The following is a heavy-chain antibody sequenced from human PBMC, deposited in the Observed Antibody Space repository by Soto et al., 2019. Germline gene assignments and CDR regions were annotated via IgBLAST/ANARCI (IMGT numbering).Heavy chain of an antibody. CDR3: TRDGGVYTVMGRWFDP. D-gene: IGHD4-17*01. CDR1: GGTFSSYA. J-gene: IGHJ5*02. CDR2: IIPIFGTA. Sequence: QVQLVQSGAEVKKPGSSVKVSCKASGGTFSSYAISWVRQAPGQGLEWMGGIIPIFGTANYAQKFQGRVTVTDDESTSTAYRELSSLRSEATAVYFCTRDGGVYTVMGRWFDPWGQGTLVTVSS. V-gene: IGHV1-69*01.